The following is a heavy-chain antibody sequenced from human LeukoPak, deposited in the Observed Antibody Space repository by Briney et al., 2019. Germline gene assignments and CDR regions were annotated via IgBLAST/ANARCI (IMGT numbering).Heavy chain of an antibody. CDR3: ARSNCGYDSNPNYMDV. Sequence: PSQTLSLTCTVSGASISSGNSYWSWIRQPPGKGLEWIGYIYYSGSTYYNPSLKSRVTISVDTSKNQFSLKLSSVTAADTAVYYCARSNCGYDSNPNYMDVWGKGTTVTVSS. V-gene: IGHV4-30-4*08. CDR1: GASISSGNSY. CDR2: IYYSGST. D-gene: IGHD5-12*01. J-gene: IGHJ6*03.